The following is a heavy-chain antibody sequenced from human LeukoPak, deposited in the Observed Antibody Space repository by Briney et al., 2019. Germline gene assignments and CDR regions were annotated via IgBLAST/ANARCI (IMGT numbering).Heavy chain of an antibody. V-gene: IGHV3-48*03. D-gene: IGHD6-19*01. Sequence: GGSLRLSCAASGFTFSNYEMNWVRQAPGKGLQWVSFISSSGILIYYADSVKGRFTISRDNGKNSLFLQMDSLRVEDTAVYYCAKVSGSGWHFDHWGQGTLVTVSS. J-gene: IGHJ4*02. CDR2: ISSSGILI. CDR3: AKVSGSGWHFDH. CDR1: GFTFSNYE.